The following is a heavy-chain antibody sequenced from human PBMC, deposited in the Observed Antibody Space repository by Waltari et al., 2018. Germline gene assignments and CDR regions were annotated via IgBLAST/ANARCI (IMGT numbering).Heavy chain of an antibody. CDR1: GFTFSDYY. D-gene: IGHD3-22*01. CDR3: ARDYYDSSGYYSP. CDR2: IVGSVSTI. Sequence: QVQLVESGGGLVKPGGSLRLSCAASGFTFSDYYMSWIRQAPGKGLELFSYIVGSVSTIYYADSVKGRFTISRDNAKNSLYLQMNSLRAEDTAVYYCARDYYDSSGYYSPWGQGTLVTVSS. J-gene: IGHJ5*02. V-gene: IGHV3-11*01.